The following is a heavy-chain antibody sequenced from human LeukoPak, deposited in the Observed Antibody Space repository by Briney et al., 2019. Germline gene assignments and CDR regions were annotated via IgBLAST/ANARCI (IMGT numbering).Heavy chain of an antibody. J-gene: IGHJ1*01. CDR1: GFSLSTSGVG. D-gene: IGHD3-10*01. V-gene: IGHV2-5*02. CDR2: IFWDDAK. CDR3: AHRPHYSGSGSYSFQH. Sequence: SGPTLIKPTETLTLTCTFSGFSLSTSGVGVGWIRQPPGKALEWLAFIFWDDAKRYSPSLKSRLTITKDTSRNQVVLTMTNLDPVDTATYYCAHRPHYSGSGSYSFQHWGQGTLVTVSS.